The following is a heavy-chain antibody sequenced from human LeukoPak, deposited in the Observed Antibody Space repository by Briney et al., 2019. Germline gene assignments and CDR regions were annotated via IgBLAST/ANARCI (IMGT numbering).Heavy chain of an antibody. V-gene: IGHV3-7*01. CDR3: AKNKWNYDY. CDR2: IKQDGSEK. D-gene: IGHD1-7*01. J-gene: IGHJ4*02. CDR1: GFTFSNYS. Sequence: GGSLRLSCAASGFTFSNYSMRWVRQAPGKGLEWVANIKQDGSEKYYVDSVKGRFTISRDNAKNSLYLQMTSLRAEDTAVYYCAKNKWNYDYWGQGTLVTVSS.